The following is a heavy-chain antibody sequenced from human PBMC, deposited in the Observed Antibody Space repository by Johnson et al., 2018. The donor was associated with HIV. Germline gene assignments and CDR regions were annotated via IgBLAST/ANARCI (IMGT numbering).Heavy chain of an antibody. J-gene: IGHJ3*02. D-gene: IGHD3-10*01. Sequence: VQLVESGGGLVKPGGSLRLSCAASGFTFSNAWMSWVRQAPGKGLEWVGRIKSKTDGGTTDYAAPVKGRFTISRDDSKKTLFLQMNSLRAEDTAVYYCSREDRDGAGPDAFDIWGQGTMVTVSS. CDR2: IKSKTDGGTT. CDR3: SREDRDGAGPDAFDI. CDR1: GFTFSNAW. V-gene: IGHV3-15*01.